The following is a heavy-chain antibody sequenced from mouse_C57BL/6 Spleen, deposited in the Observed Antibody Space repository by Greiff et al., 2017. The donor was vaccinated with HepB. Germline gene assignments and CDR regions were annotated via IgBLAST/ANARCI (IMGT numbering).Heavy chain of an antibody. CDR3: ARPAYYDYDDYAMDY. CDR2: ISSGSSTI. J-gene: IGHJ4*01. CDR1: GFTFSDYG. Sequence: EVQLEESGGGLVKPGGSLKLSCAASGFTFSDYGMHWVRQAPEKGLEWVAYISSGSSTIYYADTVKGRFTISRDNTKNTLFLQMTSLRSEDTAMYYCARPAYYDYDDYAMDYWGQGTSVTVSS. D-gene: IGHD2-4*01. V-gene: IGHV5-17*01.